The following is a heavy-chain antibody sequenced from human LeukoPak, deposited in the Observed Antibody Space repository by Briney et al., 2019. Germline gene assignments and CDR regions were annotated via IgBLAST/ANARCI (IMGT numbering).Heavy chain of an antibody. Sequence: GESLKISCKGSGYSFTSYWIGWVRQMPGKGLEWMGIFYPGDSDTRYSPSFQGQVTIPADKSISTAYLQWSSLKASDTAMYYCARPKYYYGLGPTGVDYWGQGTLVTVSS. D-gene: IGHD3-10*01. CDR1: GYSFTSYW. V-gene: IGHV5-51*01. J-gene: IGHJ4*02. CDR2: FYPGDSDT. CDR3: ARPKYYYGLGPTGVDY.